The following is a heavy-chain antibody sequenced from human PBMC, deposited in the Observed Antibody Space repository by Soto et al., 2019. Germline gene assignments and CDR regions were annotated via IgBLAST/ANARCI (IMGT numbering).Heavy chain of an antibody. CDR1: GYHFGHHS. J-gene: IGHJ2*01. Sequence: QVHLEESGGAVVQPGGSLRLSCVAYGYHFGHHSIHWDRQAPGRELEWVTVIGHDGIVQRYADSVKGRFTISRDNSRNTVSLQLNSLMTEYTAMYYCAKEVSVLAGLWDFELWGSGTLVIVSS. CDR3: AKEVSVLAGLWDFEL. D-gene: IGHD2-15*01. V-gene: IGHV3-30*02. CDR2: IGHDGIVQ.